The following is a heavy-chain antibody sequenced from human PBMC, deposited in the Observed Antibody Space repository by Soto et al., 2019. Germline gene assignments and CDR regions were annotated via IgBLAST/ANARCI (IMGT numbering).Heavy chain of an antibody. CDR1: GGTFSSYA. Sequence: GASVKVSCKASGGTFSSYAISWVRQAPGQGLEWMGGIIPIFGTANYAQKFQGRVTITADKSTSTAYMELSSLRSEDTAVYYCASNWNYYDSSGYLPAGWFDPWGQGTLVTVS. D-gene: IGHD3-22*01. J-gene: IGHJ5*02. CDR2: IIPIFGTA. CDR3: ASNWNYYDSSGYLPAGWFDP. V-gene: IGHV1-69*06.